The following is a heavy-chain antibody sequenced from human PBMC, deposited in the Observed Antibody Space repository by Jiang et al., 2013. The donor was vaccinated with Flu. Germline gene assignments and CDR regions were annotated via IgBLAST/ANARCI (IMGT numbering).Heavy chain of an antibody. D-gene: IGHD2-21*02. V-gene: IGHV3-33*01. CDR3: VRDPRPYCGGDCNRYLYYFEH. J-gene: IGHJ4*02. Sequence: VQLVESGGGVVQSGRSLRLSCAASGFRFNSFGMHWVRQSPGKGLEWVAVIWYEGDNKYYADSVKGRFVISRDNSKQTVYLQMNSLRAGDTAVYYCVRDPRPYCGGDCNRYLYYFEHWGQGTPVTVSS. CDR1: GFRFNSFG. CDR2: IWYEGDNK.